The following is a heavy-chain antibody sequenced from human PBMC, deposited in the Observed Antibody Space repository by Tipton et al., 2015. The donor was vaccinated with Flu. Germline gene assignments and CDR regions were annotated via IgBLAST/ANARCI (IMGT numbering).Heavy chain of an antibody. CDR3: ARPHRQFSDNAFDR. V-gene: IGHV4-61*02. J-gene: IGHJ3*01. CDR1: GGSISSGSYY. CDR2: VYPSGST. Sequence: TLSLTCTVSGGSISSGSYYWTWIRQPAGKGLEWIGRVYPSGSTNYNPSLKSRVTISVDTSKNQFSLTLTSVPAADTAVYYCARPHRQFSDNAFDRWGQGTMVTVSS. D-gene: IGHD5-24*01.